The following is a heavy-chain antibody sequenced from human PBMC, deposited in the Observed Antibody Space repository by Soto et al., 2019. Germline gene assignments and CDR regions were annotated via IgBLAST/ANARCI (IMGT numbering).Heavy chain of an antibody. J-gene: IGHJ6*02. CDR1: GVTFSSYA. CDR2: IIPIFGTA. CDR3: ARRTSSSTSHYYYYYGMDV. Sequence: EASVKVSCKASGVTFSSYAISWVRQAPGQGLEWMGGIIPIFGTANYAQKFQGRVTITADESTSTAYMELSSLRSEDTAVYYCARRTSSSTSHYYYYYGMDVWGQGTTVTVSS. D-gene: IGHD1-26*01. V-gene: IGHV1-69*13.